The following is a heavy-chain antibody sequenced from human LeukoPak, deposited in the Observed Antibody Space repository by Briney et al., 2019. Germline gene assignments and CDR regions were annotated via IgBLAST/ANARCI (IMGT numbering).Heavy chain of an antibody. V-gene: IGHV3-23*01. Sequence: GGSLRLSCAASGFTFSSYAMGWVRQAPGKGLEWVSGISGSGDNTYYADSVKGRFTISRDNSKNTLYVQVNSLGTEDTAAYYCAKGSYYDSSGSFYFDYWGQGTLVTVSS. J-gene: IGHJ4*02. CDR1: GFTFSSYA. CDR2: ISGSGDNT. D-gene: IGHD3-22*01. CDR3: AKGSYYDSSGSFYFDY.